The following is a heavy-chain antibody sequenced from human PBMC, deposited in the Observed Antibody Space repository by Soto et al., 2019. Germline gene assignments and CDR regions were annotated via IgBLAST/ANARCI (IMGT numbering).Heavy chain of an antibody. J-gene: IGHJ4*02. CDR1: GFTFSSYA. CDR3: AKSVGDSPTKRLAAPAPKFQRYYFDY. D-gene: IGHD6-13*01. CDR2: ISGSGGST. Sequence: PGGSLRLSCAASGFTFSSYAMSWVRQAPGKGLEWVSAISGSGGSTYYADSVKGRFTISRDNSKNTLYLQMNSLRAEDTAVYYCAKSVGDSPTKRLAAPAPKFQRYYFDYWGQGTLVTVSS. V-gene: IGHV3-23*01.